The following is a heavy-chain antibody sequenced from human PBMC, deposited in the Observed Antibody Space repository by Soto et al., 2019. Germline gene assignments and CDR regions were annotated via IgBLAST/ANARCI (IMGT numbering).Heavy chain of an antibody. Sequence: GLDLEWLVLTYWDDDKRYSPSLKSRLTITKDTSKNQVVLTMTNMDPVDTATYYCAHRQRTVYFDYWGQGTLVTVSS. CDR2: TYWDDDK. CDR3: AHRQRTVYFDY. D-gene: IGHD4-17*01. V-gene: IGHV2-5*02. J-gene: IGHJ4*02.